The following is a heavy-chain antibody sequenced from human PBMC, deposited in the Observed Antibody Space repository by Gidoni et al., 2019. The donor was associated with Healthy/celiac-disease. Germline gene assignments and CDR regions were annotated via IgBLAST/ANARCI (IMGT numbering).Heavy chain of an antibody. Sequence: QVQLVQSGAEVTKPGSSVKVSCKASGGTFSSYAISWVRQAPGQGLEWMGGIIPIFGTANYAQKFQGRVTITADESTSTAYMELSSLRSEDTAVYYCARTHLIAARPLYYFDYWGQGTLVTVSS. CDR1: GGTFSSYA. CDR2: IIPIFGTA. CDR3: ARTHLIAARPLYYFDY. D-gene: IGHD6-6*01. J-gene: IGHJ4*02. V-gene: IGHV1-69*01.